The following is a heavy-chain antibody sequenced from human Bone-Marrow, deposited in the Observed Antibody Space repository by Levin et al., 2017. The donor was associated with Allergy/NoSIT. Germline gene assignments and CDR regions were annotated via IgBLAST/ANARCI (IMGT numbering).Heavy chain of an antibody. J-gene: IGHJ4*02. CDR3: ATVPHRDDRGEEVYYFDY. V-gene: IGHV1-24*01. D-gene: IGHD3-16*01. CDR2: FDPEDGET. Sequence: ASVKVSCKVSGYTLTELSMHWVRQAPGKGLEWMGGFDPEDGETIYAQKFQGRVTMTEDTSTDTAYMELSSLRSEDTAVYYCATVPHRDDRGEEVYYFDYWGQGTLVTVS. CDR1: GYTLTELS.